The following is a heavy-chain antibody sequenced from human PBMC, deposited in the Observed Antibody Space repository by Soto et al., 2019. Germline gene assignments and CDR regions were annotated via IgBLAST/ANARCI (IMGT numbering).Heavy chain of an antibody. CDR2: MYPGDSDT. CDR3: ARGNRPPTYYGEY. D-gene: IGHD6-6*01. Sequence: EVQLVQSGAEVIKPGESLKISCKASGYSFTSYWIGWVRQMPGKGLELMGIMYPGDSDTRYSPSFQGQVTISADKSISSAFLQWSSLKASDTAIYYCARGNRPPTYYGEYWGQGTLFTVSS. J-gene: IGHJ4*02. CDR1: GYSFTSYW. V-gene: IGHV5-51*01.